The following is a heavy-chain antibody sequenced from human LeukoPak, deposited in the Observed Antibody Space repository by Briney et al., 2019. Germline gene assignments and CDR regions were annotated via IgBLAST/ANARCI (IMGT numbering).Heavy chain of an antibody. Sequence: GGSLRLSCAASGFTVSSNYMSWVRQAPGKGLERVSVIYSGGSTYYADSVKGRFTISRDNSKNTLYLQMNSLRAEDTAVYYCARELGATDAFDIWGQGTMVTVSS. CDR3: ARELGATDAFDI. V-gene: IGHV3-66*01. CDR2: IYSGGST. D-gene: IGHD1-26*01. CDR1: GFTVSSNY. J-gene: IGHJ3*02.